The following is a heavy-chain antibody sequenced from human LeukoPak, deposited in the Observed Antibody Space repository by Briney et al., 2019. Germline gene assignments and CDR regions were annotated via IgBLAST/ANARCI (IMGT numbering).Heavy chain of an antibody. J-gene: IGHJ4*02. V-gene: IGHV4-34*01. Sequence: SETLSLTCAVYGGSFSGYYWSWIRQPPGKGLEWIGEINHSGSTSYNPSLKSRVTISVDTSKNQFSLKLSSVTAADTAVYYCAGGSRGFDYWGQGTLVTVSS. CDR1: GGSFSGYY. CDR3: AGGSRGFDY. CDR2: INHSGST.